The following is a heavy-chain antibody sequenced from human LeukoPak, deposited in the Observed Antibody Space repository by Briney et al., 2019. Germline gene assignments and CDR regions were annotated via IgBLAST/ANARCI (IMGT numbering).Heavy chain of an antibody. Sequence: SETLSLTCAVYGGSFSGYYWSWIRQPPGKGLEWIGEINHSGSTNYNPSLKSRVTISVDTSKNQFSLKLSSVTAADTAVCYCARYRGGVPAASTSYNWFDPWGQGTLVTVSS. CDR1: GGSFSGYY. D-gene: IGHD2-2*01. V-gene: IGHV4-34*01. CDR2: INHSGST. J-gene: IGHJ5*02. CDR3: ARYRGGVPAASTSYNWFDP.